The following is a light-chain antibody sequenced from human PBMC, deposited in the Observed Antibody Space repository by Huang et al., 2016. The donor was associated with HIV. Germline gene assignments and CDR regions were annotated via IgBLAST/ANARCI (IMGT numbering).Light chain of an antibody. Sequence: EIVLTQSPATLSLSPGERATLSCRASQSVSSYLAWYQQKHGQAPRLLIYDASSRATGIPARFSGSGSGTDFTRTISSLEPEDFAVYYCQQRSNWPRTFGQGTKVEIK. CDR1: QSVSSY. V-gene: IGKV3-11*01. CDR2: DAS. J-gene: IGKJ1*01. CDR3: QQRSNWPRT.